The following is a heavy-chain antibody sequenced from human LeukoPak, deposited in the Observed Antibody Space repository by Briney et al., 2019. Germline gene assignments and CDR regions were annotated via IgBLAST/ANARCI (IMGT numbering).Heavy chain of an antibody. Sequence: GGSLRLSCAASGFTFSSYAMSWVRQAPGKGLEWVSAISGSGGSTYYADSVKGRFTISRDNSKNTLYLQMNSLRAEDTAVYYCAKRYSSSSATYNWFDPWGQGTLVTVSS. CDR1: GFTFSSYA. J-gene: IGHJ5*02. CDR2: ISGSGGST. D-gene: IGHD6-13*01. CDR3: AKRYSSSSATYNWFDP. V-gene: IGHV3-23*01.